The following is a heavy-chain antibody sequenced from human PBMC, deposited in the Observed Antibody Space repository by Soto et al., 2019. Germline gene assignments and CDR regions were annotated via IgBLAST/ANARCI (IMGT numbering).Heavy chain of an antibody. CDR2: NSAYSGNT. CDR3: ARDRAKPDSSGYYYYGEYFQH. J-gene: IGHJ1*01. V-gene: IGHV1-18*01. CDR1: GYTFTSYG. Sequence: GASVKFSCKHSGYTFTSYGICWMRQAPGQGLDLIGCNSAYSGNTNEAQKLQGRVTMTTDTSTSTAYMELCRLRSDDTAVYYCARDRAKPDSSGYYYYGEYFQHWGEGTLVTVSS. D-gene: IGHD3-22*01.